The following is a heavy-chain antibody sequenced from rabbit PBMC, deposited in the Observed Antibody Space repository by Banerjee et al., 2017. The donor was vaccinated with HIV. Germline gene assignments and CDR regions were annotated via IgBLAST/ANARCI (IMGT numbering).Heavy chain of an antibody. CDR1: GFDFSIYYY. CDR2: IDTHSSGRI. Sequence: QEQLEESGGGLVKPEGSLTLTCKASGFDFSIYYYMCWVRQAPGKGLEWIACIDTHSSGRIYYANWAQGRFTISKTSSTTVTLQGASLTSADMATYFCARDLAGVIGWNFNLWGPGTLVTVS. V-gene: IGHV1S45*01. CDR3: ARDLAGVIGWNFNL. D-gene: IGHD4-1*01. J-gene: IGHJ4*01.